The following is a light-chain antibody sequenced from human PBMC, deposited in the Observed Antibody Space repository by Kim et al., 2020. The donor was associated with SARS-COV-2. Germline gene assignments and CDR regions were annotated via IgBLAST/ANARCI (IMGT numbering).Light chain of an antibody. CDR3: QSYDSSLSGYV. J-gene: IGLJ1*01. Sequence: GGTISCTGSSSNIGAGYDVHWYQQLPGTAPKLLIYDNTNRPSGVPDRFSGSKSGTSASLAITGLQAEDEADYYCQSYDSSLSGYVFGTGTKVTVL. CDR2: DNT. V-gene: IGLV1-40*01. CDR1: SSNIGAGYD.